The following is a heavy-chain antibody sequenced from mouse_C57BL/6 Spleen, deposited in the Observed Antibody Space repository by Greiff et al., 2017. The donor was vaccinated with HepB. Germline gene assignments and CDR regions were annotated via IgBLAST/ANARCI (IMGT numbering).Heavy chain of an antibody. V-gene: IGHV1-69*01. CDR2: IDPSDSYT. Sequence: QVQLQQPGAELVMPGASVKLSCKASGYTFTSYWMHWVKQRPGQGLEWIGEIDPSDSYTNYNQKFKGKSTLTVDKSSSTAYMQLSSLTSEDSAVYYCARSRLRSGYFDVWGTGTTVTVSS. J-gene: IGHJ1*03. D-gene: IGHD1-1*01. CDR3: ARSRLRSGYFDV. CDR1: GYTFTSYW.